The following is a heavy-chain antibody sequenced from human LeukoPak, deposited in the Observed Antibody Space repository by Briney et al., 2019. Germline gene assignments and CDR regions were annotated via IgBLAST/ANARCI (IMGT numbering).Heavy chain of an antibody. CDR1: GFTFSSYG. J-gene: IGHJ4*02. Sequence: PGGSLRLSCAASGFTFSSYGMHWVRQAPGKGLEWVAVISYDGSNKYYADSVKGRFTISRDSSKNTLYLQMNSLRAEDTAVYYCARFLTVAVVPQRVDCWGQGTLVTVSS. CDR2: ISYDGSNK. V-gene: IGHV3-30*03. CDR3: ARFLTVAVVPQRVDC. D-gene: IGHD6-19*01.